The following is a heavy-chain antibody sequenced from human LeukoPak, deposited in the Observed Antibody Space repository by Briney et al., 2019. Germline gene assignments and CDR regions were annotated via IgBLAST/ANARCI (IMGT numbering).Heavy chain of an antibody. CDR2: INHSGST. V-gene: IGHV4-34*01. J-gene: IGHJ4*02. D-gene: IGHD1-26*01. CDR3: ARGRRVVGATLFDY. Sequence: SETLSLTCAVYGGSFSGYYWSWIRQPPGKGLEWIGEINHSGSTNYNPSLKSRVTISVDTSKNRFSLKLSSVTAADTAVYYCARGRRVVGATLFDYWGQGTLVTVSS. CDR1: GGSFSGYY.